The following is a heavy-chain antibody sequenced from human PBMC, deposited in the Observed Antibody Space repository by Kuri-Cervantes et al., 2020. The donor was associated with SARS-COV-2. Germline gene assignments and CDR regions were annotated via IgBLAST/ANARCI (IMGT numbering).Heavy chain of an antibody. CDR3: ARARAAFDI. V-gene: IGHV3-48*01. J-gene: IGHJ3*02. Sequence: SCAASGFTFSSYSMNWVRQAPGKGLEWVSYISTSSIAISYADSVKGRFTISRDNSKNTLYLQMNSLRAEDTAVYYCARARAAFDIWGHGTMVTVSS. CDR1: GFTFSSYS. CDR2: ISTSSIAI.